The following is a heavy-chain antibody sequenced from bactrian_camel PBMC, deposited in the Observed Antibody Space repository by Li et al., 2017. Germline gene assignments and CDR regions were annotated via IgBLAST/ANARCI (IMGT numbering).Heavy chain of an antibody. CDR3: ASDQTCYNGKWPTKWGY. CDR2: IDSDGK. Sequence: HVQLVESGGGSVQAGGSLRLACVVSGYTITMGWFRQAPGKDREGVAHIDSDGKWYAESLKGRSTISTDDANNTLDLQIDSLQPEDTAMYYCASDQTCYNGKWPTKWGYWGQGTQVTVS. D-gene: IGHD3*01. V-gene: IGHV3S55*01. CDR1: GYTIT. J-gene: IGHJ6*01.